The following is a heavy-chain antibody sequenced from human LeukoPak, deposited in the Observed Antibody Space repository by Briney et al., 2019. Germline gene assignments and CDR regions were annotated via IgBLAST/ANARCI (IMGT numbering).Heavy chain of an antibody. J-gene: IGHJ4*02. CDR1: GFTFSTYW. Sequence: GGSLILSCAASGFTFSTYWMHWVRQAPGKGLVWVSRINTFGSGTIYADSVKGRFTISRDNAKNTVYLQMNSLRVEDTAVYYCARVTVGTRMGRYWGQGTLVTVSS. V-gene: IGHV3-74*01. D-gene: IGHD1-7*01. CDR3: ARVTVGTRMGRY. CDR2: INTFGSGT.